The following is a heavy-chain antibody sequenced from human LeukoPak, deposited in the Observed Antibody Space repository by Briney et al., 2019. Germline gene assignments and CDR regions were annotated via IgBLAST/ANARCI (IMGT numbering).Heavy chain of an antibody. V-gene: IGHV3-33*06. CDR1: GFTFGSNI. Sequence: GGSPRLSCAASGFTFGSNIMHWVRQAPGKGLEWVAGIWYDGSRKHYADSAEGRFIISRDNSKNTLDLQMNSLRAEDTAVYYCAKDKWEDRGNYYHYFDYWGQGTLVTVSS. J-gene: IGHJ4*02. CDR2: IWYDGSRK. D-gene: IGHD1-26*01. CDR3: AKDKWEDRGNYYHYFDY.